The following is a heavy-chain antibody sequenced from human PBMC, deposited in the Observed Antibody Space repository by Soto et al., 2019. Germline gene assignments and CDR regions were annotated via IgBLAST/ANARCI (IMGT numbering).Heavy chain of an antibody. J-gene: IGHJ4*02. V-gene: IGHV3-23*01. CDR1: GFTFSSYA. CDR3: AKFSPGYFGVVTPSSYYFDY. Sequence: EVQLLESGGGLVQPGGSLRLSCAASGFTFSSYAMSWVRQAPGKGLEWVSAISGSGGRTYYADSVKGRFTISRDNSKNTRYLQMNSLRAEDTAVYYCAKFSPGYFGVVTPSSYYFDYWGQGTLVAVSS. D-gene: IGHD3-3*01. CDR2: ISGSGGRT.